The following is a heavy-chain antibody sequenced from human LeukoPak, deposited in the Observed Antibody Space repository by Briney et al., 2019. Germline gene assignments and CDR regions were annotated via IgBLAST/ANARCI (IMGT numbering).Heavy chain of an antibody. D-gene: IGHD6-25*01. CDR3: ARAGSAAATADY. Sequence: ASVKVSCRASGYTFTSYYMHWIRQAPGQGPEWVGIINPRGGSTDYSQKFQGRVTMTSDTSTSTVYMELNSLIYEDTAVYFCARAGSAAATADYWGQGTLVTVSS. V-gene: IGHV1-46*01. CDR2: INPRGGST. CDR1: GYTFTSYY. J-gene: IGHJ4*02.